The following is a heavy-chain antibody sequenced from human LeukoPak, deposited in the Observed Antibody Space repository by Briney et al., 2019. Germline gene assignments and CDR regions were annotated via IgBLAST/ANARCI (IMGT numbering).Heavy chain of an antibody. CDR2: IKQDGSEE. CDR3: ARVLTTYYYDSSGYYDY. J-gene: IGHJ4*02. Sequence: GGSLRLSCAASGFTFSSYWMSWVRQAPGKGLEWVANIKQDGSEEYYVDSVKGRFTISRDNAKNSLYLQMNSLRAEDTAVYYCARVLTTYYYDSSGYYDYWGQGTLVTVSS. CDR1: GFTFSSYW. D-gene: IGHD3-22*01. V-gene: IGHV3-7*01.